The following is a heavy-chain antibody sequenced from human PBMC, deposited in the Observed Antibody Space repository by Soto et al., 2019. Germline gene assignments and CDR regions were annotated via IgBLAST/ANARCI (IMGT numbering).Heavy chain of an antibody. CDR1: EFTFRSYW. J-gene: IGHJ4*02. CDR3: AKVLLPGYYDSSDPFDY. Sequence: GGSLRLSCAASEFTFRSYWMHWVRQVPGKGLVWVSRINNDGSNITYADSVKGRFTISRDNAKNTLYLQMNSLRAEDTAVYYCAKVLLPGYYDSSDPFDYWGQGTLVTVSS. V-gene: IGHV3-74*03. D-gene: IGHD3-22*01. CDR2: INNDGSNI.